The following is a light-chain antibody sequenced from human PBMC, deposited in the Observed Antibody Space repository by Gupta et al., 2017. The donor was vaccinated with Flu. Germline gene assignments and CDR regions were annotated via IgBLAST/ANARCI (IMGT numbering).Light chain of an antibody. CDR2: DAS. V-gene: IGKV1-33*01. CDR3: KQDEHLPFT. CDR1: KDIYNY. Sequence: PSSRAASVGDRGTITCQASKDIYNYLNWYQQKPGQAPKLLIYDASNLETGVPARFSGSGSGTDFTLKISSVQPEDIATYYCKQDEHLPFTFGRGTKVEIK. J-gene: IGKJ4*01.